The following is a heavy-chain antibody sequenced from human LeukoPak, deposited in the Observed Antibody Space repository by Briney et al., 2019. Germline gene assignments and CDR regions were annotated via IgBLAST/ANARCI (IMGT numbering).Heavy chain of an antibody. CDR3: ARGLAYCGGDCYPELAY. Sequence: PGGSLRLSCAASGFTFSDYYMSWIRQAPGKGLEWVSDISSSGSTIYYADAVKGRFTISRDNAKNSLYLQMNSLRAEDTAVYYWARGLAYCGGDCYPELAYWGQGTLVTVSS. V-gene: IGHV3-11*01. D-gene: IGHD2-21*02. J-gene: IGHJ4*02. CDR1: GFTFSDYY. CDR2: ISSSGSTI.